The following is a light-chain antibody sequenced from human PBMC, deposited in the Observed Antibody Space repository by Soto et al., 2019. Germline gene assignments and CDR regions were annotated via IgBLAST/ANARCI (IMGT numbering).Light chain of an antibody. Sequence: DIQLTQSPSFLSASVGDRVTITCRASQSISTYLAWYLQRPGKAPKLLIYGASTLQSGVPSRFSGSGSGTEFTLTISRLQPEDFGTYYCQQLNSDWYAFGQGTKLEIK. CDR1: QSISTY. CDR2: GAS. CDR3: QQLNSDWYA. V-gene: IGKV1-9*01. J-gene: IGKJ2*01.